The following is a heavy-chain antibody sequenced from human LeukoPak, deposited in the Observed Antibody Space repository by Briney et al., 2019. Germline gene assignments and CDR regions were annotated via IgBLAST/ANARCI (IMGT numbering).Heavy chain of an antibody. V-gene: IGHV4-34*09. J-gene: IGHJ4*02. CDR2: INHSGST. CDR1: GGSFSGYY. CDR3: ARDPTHCSGGSCYMSGHFDY. D-gene: IGHD2-15*01. Sequence: SETLSLTCAVYGGSFSGYYWSWIRQPPGKGLEWIGEINHSGSTNYNPSLKSRVTISVDTSKNQFSLKLSSVTAADTAVYYCARDPTHCSGGSCYMSGHFDYWGQGTLVTVSS.